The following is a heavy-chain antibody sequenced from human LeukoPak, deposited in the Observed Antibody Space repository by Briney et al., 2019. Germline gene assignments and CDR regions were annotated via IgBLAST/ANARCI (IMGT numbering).Heavy chain of an antibody. Sequence: GGSLRLSCAASGLTLSGYWMHWVRQAPGKGLVWVSRINGDASSTSYADSVKGRYAISRDNAKSTLYLQMNSLRVEDTAVYYCARARGNTYGYFEYWGQGTLVTVSS. J-gene: IGHJ4*02. CDR2: INGDASST. V-gene: IGHV3-74*01. CDR1: GLTLSGYW. CDR3: ARARGNTYGYFEY. D-gene: IGHD5-18*01.